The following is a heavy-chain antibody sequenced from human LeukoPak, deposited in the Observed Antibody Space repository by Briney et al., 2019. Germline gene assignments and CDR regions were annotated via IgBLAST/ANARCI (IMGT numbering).Heavy chain of an antibody. CDR1: GGSISSYY. CDR3: ARENSGSYREFDD. CDR2: IYTIGST. V-gene: IGHV4-4*07. Sequence: SETLSLTCTVSGGSISSYYWSWIRQPAGKGLEWIGRIYTIGSTNSNASLKSRVSMSVDTSKNQFSLKLSSVTAADTAVFYCARENSGSYREFDDWGQGTLVTVSS. J-gene: IGHJ4*02. D-gene: IGHD1-26*01.